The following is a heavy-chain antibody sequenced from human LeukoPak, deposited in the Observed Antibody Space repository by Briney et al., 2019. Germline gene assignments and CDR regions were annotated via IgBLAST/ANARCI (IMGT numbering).Heavy chain of an antibody. D-gene: IGHD5-18*01. Sequence: TSETLSLTCTVSGGSLSSHYWSWLRQAPGKGLEWIAYMSDSVWTKDNPSLKSRVTLSADTSNNQYSLRLTSVTAADTAVYYCATIKRGDIFGYFDFWGQGILVTVSS. CDR3: ATIKRGDIFGYFDF. J-gene: IGHJ4*02. CDR2: MSDSVWT. V-gene: IGHV4-59*11. CDR1: GGSLSSHY.